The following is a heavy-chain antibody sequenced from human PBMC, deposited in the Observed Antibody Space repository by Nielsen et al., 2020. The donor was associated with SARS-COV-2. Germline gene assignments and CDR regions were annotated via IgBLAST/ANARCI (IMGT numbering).Heavy chain of an antibody. CDR3: AKVAPTYIAAAAANY. CDR2: INSAGDVT. J-gene: IGHJ4*02. CDR1: GFTFRNYA. D-gene: IGHD6-13*01. V-gene: IGHV3-23*01. Sequence: GESLKISCAASGFTFRNYAMSWVRQAPGKGLEWVSSINSAGDVTYYTGSVKGRFTVSRDNSKSMVHLQMHSLRVEDSALYYCAKVAPTYIAAAAANYWGQGIVVTVSS.